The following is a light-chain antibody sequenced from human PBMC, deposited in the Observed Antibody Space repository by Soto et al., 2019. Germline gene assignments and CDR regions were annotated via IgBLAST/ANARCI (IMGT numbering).Light chain of an antibody. CDR3: QQFGNSPWT. Sequence: VLSQSPGRVSLSPGERSALSCSASQSVPSTYFAWYQQKPGQPPRLLISGTSNRATGIPDRFSGSGSGTDFTLTISRLEPEDFAVYFCQQFGNSPWTFGQGTKVDIK. J-gene: IGKJ1*01. V-gene: IGKV3-20*01. CDR1: QSVPSTY. CDR2: GTS.